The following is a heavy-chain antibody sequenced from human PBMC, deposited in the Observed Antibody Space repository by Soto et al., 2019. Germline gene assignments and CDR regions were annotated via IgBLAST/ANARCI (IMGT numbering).Heavy chain of an antibody. D-gene: IGHD3-3*01. J-gene: IGHJ6*02. V-gene: IGHV3-30*14. Sequence: GGSLRLSCAASEFTFSSYAMHWVRQAPGKGLEWVAVISYDERNKYYADSVKGRFTISRDNSKNTLYLQMNSLRAEDTAVYYCARHYYDFWSGYYWSLGDYYYYGMDVWGQGTTVTVSS. CDR2: ISYDERNK. CDR1: EFTFSSYA. CDR3: ARHYYDFWSGYYWSLGDYYYYGMDV.